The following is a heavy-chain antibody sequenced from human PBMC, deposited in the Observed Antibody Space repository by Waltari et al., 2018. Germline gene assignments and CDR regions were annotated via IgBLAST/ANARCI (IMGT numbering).Heavy chain of an antibody. CDR2: IIPILGIA. V-gene: IGHV1-69*02. D-gene: IGHD4-17*01. J-gene: IGHJ3*02. CDR3: ASRSWDATVATGGAFDI. Sequence: QVQLVQSGAEVKKPGSSVKVSCKASGGTFSSYTISWVRQAPGQGLEWMGRIIPILGIANNAQKFHGRVTITADKSTSTAYMELSSLRSEDTAVYYCASRSWDATVATGGAFDIWGQGTMVTVSS. CDR1: GGTFSSYT.